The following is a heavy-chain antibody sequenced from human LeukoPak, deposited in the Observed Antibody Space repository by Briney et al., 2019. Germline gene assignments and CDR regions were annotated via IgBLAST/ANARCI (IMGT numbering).Heavy chain of an antibody. CDR1: GGTFSSYT. CDR3: ARGHQPPYYGMDV. CDR2: IIPILGIA. V-gene: IGHV1-69*02. J-gene: IGHJ6*02. Sequence: SVQVSCKASGGTFSSYTISWVRQAPGQGLECMGRIIPILGIANYAQKFQGRVTITADQSTSTAYMELNSLRSEDTAVFYCARGHQPPYYGMDVWGQRTTVTVSS.